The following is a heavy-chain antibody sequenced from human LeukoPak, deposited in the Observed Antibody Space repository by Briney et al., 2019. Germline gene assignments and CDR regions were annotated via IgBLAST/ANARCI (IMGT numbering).Heavy chain of an antibody. CDR2: IYSGGST. V-gene: IGHV3-66*01. CDR1: GFTFSSYA. J-gene: IGHJ4*02. CDR3: ARADSGSHWGFDY. D-gene: IGHD1-26*01. Sequence: GGSLRLSCAASGFTFSSYAMSWVRQAPGKGLEWVSVIYSGGSTYYADSVKGRFTISRDNSKNTLYLQMNSLRAEDTAVYYCARADSGSHWGFDYWGQGTLVTVSS.